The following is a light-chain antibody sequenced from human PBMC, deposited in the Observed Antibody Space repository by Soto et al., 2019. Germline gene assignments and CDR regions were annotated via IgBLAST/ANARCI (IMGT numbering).Light chain of an antibody. CDR2: RNN. Sequence: QSVLTQPPSASGTPGQRVTISCSGSTSNIGSNYVYWYQHLPGAAPTLLIYRNNQRPSGVPDRFSGSKSGTSASLAISGLRSEDEADYYCAAWDDSLGGYVFGIGTKLTVL. J-gene: IGLJ1*01. CDR1: TSNIGSNY. V-gene: IGLV1-47*01. CDR3: AAWDDSLGGYV.